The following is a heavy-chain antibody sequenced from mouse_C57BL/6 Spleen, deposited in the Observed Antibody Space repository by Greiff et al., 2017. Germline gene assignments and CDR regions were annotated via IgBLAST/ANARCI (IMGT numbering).Heavy chain of an antibody. CDR1: GYTFTSYW. D-gene: IGHD3-2*02. CDR3: ARWGAQAGGAMDY. J-gene: IGHJ4*01. CDR2: INPSSGYT. Sequence: VQLQQSGAELAKPGASVKLSCKASGYTFTSYWMHWVKQRPGQGLEWIGYINPSSGYTTYNQKFKDKATLTADKSSSTAYMQLSSLTYEDSAVYYCARWGAQAGGAMDYWGQGTSVTVSS. V-gene: IGHV1-7*01.